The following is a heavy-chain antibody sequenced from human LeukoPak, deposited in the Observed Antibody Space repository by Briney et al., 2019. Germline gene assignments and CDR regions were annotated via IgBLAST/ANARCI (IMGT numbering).Heavy chain of an antibody. CDR2: IRSKANSYAT. D-gene: IGHD4/OR15-4a*01. CDR3: TSRMVATDY. V-gene: IGHV3-73*01. J-gene: IGHJ4*02. Sequence: PGGSLRLSCAASGFTFSTFAMIWVRQASGKGLEWVGRIRSKANSYATAYAASVKGRFTISRDDSKNTAYLQMNSLKTEDTAVYYCTSRMVATDYWGQGTLVTVSS. CDR1: GFTFSTFA.